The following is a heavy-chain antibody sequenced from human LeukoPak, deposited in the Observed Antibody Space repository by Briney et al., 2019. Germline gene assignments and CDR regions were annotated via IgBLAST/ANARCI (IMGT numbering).Heavy chain of an antibody. CDR3: AKQSGSYSRNPYDY. D-gene: IGHD1-26*01. CDR1: GYTFTNFW. V-gene: IGHV5-51*01. Sequence: GESLKISCQTSGYTFTNFWIGWVRQMPGKGLDWIGIVYPGDFNISYSPSFQGQVTISADRSIGAAYLQWNSLKASDTAIYYCAKQSGSYSRNPYDYWGQGTLVTVSS. CDR2: VYPGDFNI. J-gene: IGHJ4*02.